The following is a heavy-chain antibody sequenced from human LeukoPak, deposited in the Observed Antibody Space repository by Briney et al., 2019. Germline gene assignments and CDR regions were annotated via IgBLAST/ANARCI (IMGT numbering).Heavy chain of an antibody. CDR2: IYYSGST. CDR3: ARLLPGSYVDY. CDR1: GGSISSSSYY. D-gene: IGHD1-26*01. Sequence: SETLSLTCTVSGGSISSSSYYWGWIRQPPGKGLEWVGSIYYSGSTYYNPSLKSRVTISVDTSKNQFSLKLSSVTAADTAVYYCARLLPGSYVDYWGQGTLVTVSS. V-gene: IGHV4-39*01. J-gene: IGHJ4*02.